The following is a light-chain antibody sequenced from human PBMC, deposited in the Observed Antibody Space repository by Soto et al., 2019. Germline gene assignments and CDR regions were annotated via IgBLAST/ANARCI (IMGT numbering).Light chain of an antibody. V-gene: IGLV2-14*01. CDR2: EVS. CDR3: SSYTSGSTLG. J-gene: IGLJ3*02. Sequence: QSVLTQPASVSGSPGQSLTISCTGTSSDIGGYNYVSWYQQHPGKAPKLMIYEVSNRPSGVYNRFSGSKSGNTASLTISGLQAEDEADYYCSSYTSGSTLGFGGGTKVTVL. CDR1: SSDIGGYNY.